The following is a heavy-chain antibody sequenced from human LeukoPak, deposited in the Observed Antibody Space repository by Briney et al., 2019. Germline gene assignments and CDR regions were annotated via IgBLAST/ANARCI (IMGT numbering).Heavy chain of an antibody. Sequence: ASVTVSCKASGYTFTGYYMHWVRQAPGQGLEWMGWINPNSGGTNYAQKFQGRVTITRDTSISTAYMELSRLRSDDTAVYYCARFEQQLEFYFDYWGQGTLVTVSS. V-gene: IGHV1-2*02. CDR2: INPNSGGT. J-gene: IGHJ4*02. D-gene: IGHD6-13*01. CDR3: ARFEQQLEFYFDY. CDR1: GYTFTGYY.